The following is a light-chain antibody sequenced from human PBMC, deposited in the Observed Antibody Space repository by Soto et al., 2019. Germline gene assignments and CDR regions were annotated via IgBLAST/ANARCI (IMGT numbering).Light chain of an antibody. CDR1: QSISIN. CDR3: QQYNDWPPRWT. Sequence: EIVMTQSPATLSMSPGERATLSCRASQSISINLAWYQQKPGQAPRLLIYGASTRATGIPARFSGGGSGTEFTLTLSSLQSEDFAVYYCQQYNDWPPRWTFGQGTQAEIK. V-gene: IGKV3-15*01. CDR2: GAS. J-gene: IGKJ1*01.